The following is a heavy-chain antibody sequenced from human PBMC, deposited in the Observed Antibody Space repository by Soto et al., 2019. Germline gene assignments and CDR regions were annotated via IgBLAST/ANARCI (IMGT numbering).Heavy chain of an antibody. CDR1: GYTFTSYG. CDR2: ISASIGNT. D-gene: IGHD3-22*01. CDR3: ARAKAVYSSGYPFAY. J-gene: IGHJ4*02. V-gene: IGHV1-18*01. Sequence: QVQLVQSGTEVKKPGASVKVSCKASGYTFTSYGISWVRQAPGQGLEWMGWISASIGNTNYAQKLQGRVTLTTDTSTSTAYMELRSLTSDDTAVYYCARAKAVYSSGYPFAYWGQGTLDTVSS.